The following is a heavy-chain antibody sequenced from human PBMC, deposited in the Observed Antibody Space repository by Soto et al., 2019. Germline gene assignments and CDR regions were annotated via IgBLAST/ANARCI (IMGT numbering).Heavy chain of an antibody. CDR2: ISYDGSNK. D-gene: IGHD6-19*01. CDR3: ARPPGGSGWYVGFDY. J-gene: IGHJ4*02. CDR1: GFTFSSYA. V-gene: IGHV3-30-3*01. Sequence: GGSLRLSCAASGFTFSSYAMHWVRQAPGKGLEWVAVISYDGSNKYYADSVEGRFTISRDNSKNTLYLQMNSLRAEDTAVDYCARPPGGSGWYVGFDYWCQGTLVTVSS.